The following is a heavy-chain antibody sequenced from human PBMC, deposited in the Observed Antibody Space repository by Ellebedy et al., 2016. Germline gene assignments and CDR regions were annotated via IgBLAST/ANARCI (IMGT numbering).Heavy chain of an antibody. CDR3: ASRTLLRYFDWSDDAFDI. Sequence: GESLKISCAASGFTFSSYGMHWVRQAPGKGLEWVAVIWYDGSNKYYADSVKGRFTISRDNSKNTLYLQMNSLRAEDTAVYYCASRTLLRYFDWSDDAFDIWGQGTMVTVSS. CDR2: IWYDGSNK. J-gene: IGHJ3*02. CDR1: GFTFSSYG. V-gene: IGHV3-33*01. D-gene: IGHD3-9*01.